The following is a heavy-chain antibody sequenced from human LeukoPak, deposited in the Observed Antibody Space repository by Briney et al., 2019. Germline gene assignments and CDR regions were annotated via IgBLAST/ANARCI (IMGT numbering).Heavy chain of an antibody. CDR2: INPDGGTA. V-gene: IGHV1-46*01. CDR1: GYTFTSYR. CDR3: ARGLGSGSYYGS. J-gene: IGHJ4*02. D-gene: IGHD3-10*01. Sequence: ASVKVSCKASGYTFTSYRMHWVRQALGQGLEWMGIINPDGGTATYAQRFQGRVTMTRDTFTSTVYMELSSLRFDDTAVYYCARGLGSGSYYGSWGQGTLVTVSS.